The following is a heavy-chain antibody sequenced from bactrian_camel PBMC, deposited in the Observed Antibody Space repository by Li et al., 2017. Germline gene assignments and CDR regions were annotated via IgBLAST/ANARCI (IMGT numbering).Heavy chain of an antibody. CDR2: IVSGGAST. J-gene: IGHJ6*01. D-gene: IGHD6*01. CDR1: GFTFSNYW. V-gene: IGHV3S1*01. CDR3: AADWRTYGGTSYPPVFGY. Sequence: HVQLVESGGGLVQPGGSLRLSCAAPGFTFSNYWMYWVRQAPGKGLEWVSLIVSGGASTYYADSVKGRFTISKDNAKNTLYLQMNSLKPEDTAVYFCAADWRTYGGTSYPPVFGYWGQGTQVTVS.